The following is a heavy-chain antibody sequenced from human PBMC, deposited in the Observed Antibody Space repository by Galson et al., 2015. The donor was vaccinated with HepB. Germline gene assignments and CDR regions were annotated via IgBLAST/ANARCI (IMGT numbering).Heavy chain of an antibody. CDR3: ARDRSITMVRGDHDAFDI. CDR1: GFTFSSYR. CDR2: IKQDGSEK. D-gene: IGHD3-10*01. Sequence: SLRLSCAASGFTFSSYRMSWVRQAPGKGLEWVANIKQDGSEKYYVDSVKGRFTISRDNAKNSLYLQMNSLRAEDTAVYYCARDRSITMVRGDHDAFDIWGQGTMVTVSS. V-gene: IGHV3-7*03. J-gene: IGHJ3*02.